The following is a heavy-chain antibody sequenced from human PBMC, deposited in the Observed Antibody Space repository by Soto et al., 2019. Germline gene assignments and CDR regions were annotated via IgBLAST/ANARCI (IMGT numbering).Heavy chain of an antibody. D-gene: IGHD6-19*01. V-gene: IGHV3-64D*06. Sequence: EVQLVESGGGLVQPGGSLRLSCSASGFTFSSYAMHWVRQAPGKGLEYVSAISSNGGSTYYADSVKGRFTISRDHSKNTLYLQMSSLRAEDTAVYYWVKEGIAVAGRGCGYWGQGTLVTVSS. J-gene: IGHJ4*02. CDR1: GFTFSSYA. CDR3: VKEGIAVAGRGCGY. CDR2: ISSNGGST.